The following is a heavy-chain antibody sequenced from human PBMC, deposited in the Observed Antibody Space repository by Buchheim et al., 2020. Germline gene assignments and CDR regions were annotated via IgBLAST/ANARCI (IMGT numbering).Heavy chain of an antibody. CDR1: GYTFTSYY. Sequence: QVQLVQSGAEVKKPGASVKVSCKASGYTFTSYYIHWVRQAPGQGLEWMGIINPSGGSTAYAPKFQGRVTLTSDTSTSPVYMELSSLMSEDTAVYSCARGARYFDYWGQGTL. J-gene: IGHJ4*02. CDR2: INPSGGST. V-gene: IGHV1-46*03. CDR3: ARGARYFDY.